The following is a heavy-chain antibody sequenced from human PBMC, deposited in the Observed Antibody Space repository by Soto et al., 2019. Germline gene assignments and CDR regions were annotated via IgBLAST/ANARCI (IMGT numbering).Heavy chain of an antibody. J-gene: IGHJ4*02. CDR3: ARHGVGDILTGQPDY. CDR2: VYPTDSRI. Sequence: GESLKISCKGSGYSFSGYWIGWVRQMPGQGLEWMGIVYPTDSRITYSPSFEGQVTISADKSISTAYLQWSSLKASDTAMYYCARHGVGDILTGQPDYWGQGTLVTVSS. D-gene: IGHD3-9*01. CDR1: GYSFSGYW. V-gene: IGHV5-51*01.